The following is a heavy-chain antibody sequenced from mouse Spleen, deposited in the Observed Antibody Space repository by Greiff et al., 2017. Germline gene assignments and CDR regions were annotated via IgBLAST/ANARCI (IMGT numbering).Heavy chain of an antibody. J-gene: IGHJ1*01. V-gene: IGHV1-52*01. CDR1: GYTFTSYW. Sequence: QVQLQQSGAELVRPGSSVKLSCKASGYTFTSYWMHWVKQRPIQGLEWIGNIDPSDSETHYNQKFKDKATLTVDKSSSTAYMQLSSLTSEDSAVYYCARSPPAWYFDVWGAGTTVTVSS. CDR3: ARSPPAWYFDV. CDR2: IDPSDSET.